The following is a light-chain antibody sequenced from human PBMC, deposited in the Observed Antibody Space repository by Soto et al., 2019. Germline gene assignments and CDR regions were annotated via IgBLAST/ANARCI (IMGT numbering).Light chain of an antibody. Sequence: DIQMTLSSSTLSESVVDRVTISCLACQTSRSGFTWYQERPGKAPKLPLYKASTLKSGVPSRFSGSVTGTEFTLTISSLQPDDFATYYCQHYNSYSEAFGQGTKVDIK. J-gene: IGKJ1*01. CDR1: QTSRSG. CDR3: QHYNSYSEA. V-gene: IGKV1-5*03. CDR2: KAS.